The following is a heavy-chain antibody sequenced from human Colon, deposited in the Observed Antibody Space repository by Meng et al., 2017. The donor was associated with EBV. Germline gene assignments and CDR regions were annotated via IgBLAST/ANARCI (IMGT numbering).Heavy chain of an antibody. CDR1: GGPISRTGTC. CDR3: ARHTFSGNPGGIDS. J-gene: IGHJ4*02. CDR2: QCHADDT. D-gene: IGHD4-23*01. V-gene: IGHV4-39*01. Sequence: LPLRESGLGLVKPSETLSLTCTVSGGPISRTGTCGGWIRQPPGKGLEWIGSQCHADDTYYNPSLMGRVTISVDTSKNQVSLKLTSVTAADTSIYYCARHTFSGNPGGIDSWGQGILVTVSS.